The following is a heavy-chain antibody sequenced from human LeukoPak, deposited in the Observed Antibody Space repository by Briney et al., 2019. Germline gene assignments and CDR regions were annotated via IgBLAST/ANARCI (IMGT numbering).Heavy chain of an antibody. Sequence: GGSLRLSCATSGFSFSNAWMSWVRQLPGKGLEWVGRVKSKIDGGTPDYAAAVKGRFAISRDESKTTLYLQMNSLKSDDTGVYYCATIGSYSCGNYYYYMDVWGKGTTVIVSS. CDR1: GFSFSNAW. D-gene: IGHD5-18*01. CDR3: ATIGSYSCGNYYYYMDV. J-gene: IGHJ6*03. CDR2: VKSKIDGGTP. V-gene: IGHV3-15*01.